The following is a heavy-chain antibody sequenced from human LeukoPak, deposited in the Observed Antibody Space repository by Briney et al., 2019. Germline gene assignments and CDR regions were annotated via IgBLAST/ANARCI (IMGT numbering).Heavy chain of an antibody. J-gene: IGHJ4*02. D-gene: IGHD3-22*01. Sequence: GGSLRLSCTASGFTFSTYGMHWVRQAPGKGLEWVAVIWYDGSNQYYGDSVQGRFTISRDNSKNTLYLQMNSLRAEDTAVYHCASGLTRYDSTGYFYYWGQGTLVTVSS. V-gene: IGHV3-33*01. CDR2: IWYDGSNQ. CDR3: ASGLTRYDSTGYFYY. CDR1: GFTFSTYG.